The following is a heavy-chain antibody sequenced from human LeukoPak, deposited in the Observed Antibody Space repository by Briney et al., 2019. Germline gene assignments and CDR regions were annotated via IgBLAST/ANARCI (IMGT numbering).Heavy chain of an antibody. CDR1: GFTFSSYG. V-gene: IGHV3-20*01. CDR2: INWNGGST. Sequence: GSLRLSCAASGFTFSSYGMHWVRQAPGKGLEWVSGINWNGGSTGYADSVKGRFTISRDNAKNSLYLQMNSLRAEDTALYHCARSTSTDAFDIWGQGTMVTVSS. J-gene: IGHJ3*02. CDR3: ARSTSTDAFDI. D-gene: IGHD2-2*01.